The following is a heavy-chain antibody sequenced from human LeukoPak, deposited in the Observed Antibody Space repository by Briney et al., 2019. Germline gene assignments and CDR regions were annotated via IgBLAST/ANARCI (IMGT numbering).Heavy chain of an antibody. CDR1: GFTFSSYW. D-gene: IGHD3-10*01. J-gene: IGHJ4*02. V-gene: IGHV3-7*01. CDR3: ASATVTYYYGSGEPFGY. Sequence: GGSLRLSCAASGFTFSSYWMSWVRQAPGKGLEWVANIKQDGSEKYYVDSVKGRFTISRDNAKNSLYLQMNSLRAEDTAVYYCASATVTYYYGSGEPFGYWGQGTLVTVSS. CDR2: IKQDGSEK.